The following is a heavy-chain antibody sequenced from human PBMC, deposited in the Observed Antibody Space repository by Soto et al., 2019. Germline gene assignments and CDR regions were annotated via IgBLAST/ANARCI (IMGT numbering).Heavy chain of an antibody. J-gene: IGHJ4*02. Sequence: QVQLVQSGAEVKKPGASVKVSCKASGYTFTSYYMHWVRQAPGQVLDWMGIINPSGGSTRYAQKFQGRVTMTRDTSTSTVHMELSSLRSEDTAVYYCARFPPLLTPLTTTYFDYWGQGTLVTVSS. CDR1: GYTFTSYY. D-gene: IGHD4-17*01. CDR3: ARFPPLLTPLTTTYFDY. V-gene: IGHV1-46*01. CDR2: INPSGGST.